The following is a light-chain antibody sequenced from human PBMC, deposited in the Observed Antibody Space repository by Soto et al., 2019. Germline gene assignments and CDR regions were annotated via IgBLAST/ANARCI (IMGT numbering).Light chain of an antibody. Sequence: EIVLKQSPGTLSLSPGERATLSCRASQSVSSSYLAWYQQKPGQAPRLLIYVASSRATGIPDRFSGSGSGTDFTLTISRLEPEDFAVYYCQQYGSSPDTFGQGTKLEIK. CDR3: QQYGSSPDT. CDR1: QSVSSSY. J-gene: IGKJ2*01. V-gene: IGKV3-20*01. CDR2: VAS.